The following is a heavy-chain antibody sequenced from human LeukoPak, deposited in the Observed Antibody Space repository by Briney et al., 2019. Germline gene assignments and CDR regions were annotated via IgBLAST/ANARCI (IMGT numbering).Heavy chain of an antibody. CDR3: ARDLPPFGWFGDHYNWFDP. CDR1: GYTFTSYG. CDR2: ISAYNGNT. V-gene: IGHV1-18*01. Sequence: ASVKVSCKASGYTFTSYGISWVRQAPGQGLEWMGWISAYNGNTNYAQKLQGRIPMTTDTSTSTAYMELRSLRSDDTAVYYCARDLPPFGWFGDHYNWFDPWGQGTLVTVSS. D-gene: IGHD3-10*01. J-gene: IGHJ5*02.